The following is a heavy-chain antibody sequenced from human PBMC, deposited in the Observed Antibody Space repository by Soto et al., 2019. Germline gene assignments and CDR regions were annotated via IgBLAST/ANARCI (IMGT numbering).Heavy chain of an antibody. Sequence: GASVKVSCKASGYTFTSYCISWVRQAPGQGLEWMRWISAGSGNTNYAQKLQERVTMTRDMSTSTAYMELSSLRSEDTAVYYCAADWNYYYDSSGYYSVDYYGMDVWGQGTTVTVSS. CDR1: GYTFTSYC. CDR3: AADWNYYYDSSGYYSVDYYGMDV. V-gene: IGHV1-18*01. J-gene: IGHJ6*02. D-gene: IGHD3-22*01. CDR2: ISAGSGNT.